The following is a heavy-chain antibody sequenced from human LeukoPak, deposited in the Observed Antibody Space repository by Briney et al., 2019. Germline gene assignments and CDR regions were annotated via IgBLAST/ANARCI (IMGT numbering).Heavy chain of an antibody. J-gene: IGHJ4*02. D-gene: IGHD1-26*01. CDR3: ASKAYQWSSNY. CDR1: GFIFSSYG. Sequence: GGSLRLSCVASGFIFSSYGMHWVRQAPGKGLEWVAFMRYDGIIKYYADSVKGRFTISRDNSKNTLYLQMNSLRAEDTAVYFCASKAYQWSSNYWGQGTLVIVSS. CDR2: MRYDGIIK. V-gene: IGHV3-30*02.